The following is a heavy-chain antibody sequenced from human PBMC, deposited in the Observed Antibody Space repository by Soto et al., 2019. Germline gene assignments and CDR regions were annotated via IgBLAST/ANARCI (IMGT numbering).Heavy chain of an antibody. CDR3: ARPGPSGGFDP. V-gene: IGHV3-11*01. Sequence: QVQLVESGGGLVEPGGSLRLSCTASGFTFSDFYMFWIRQAPGKGPEWVSFISSTGADVYYADSLGGRFTVSRDNDKNVLFLQMSSLRVEDTGRHYCARPGPSGGFDPWGQGTLVSVSS. J-gene: IGHJ5*02. CDR1: GFTFSDFY. CDR2: ISSTGADV. D-gene: IGHD6-19*01.